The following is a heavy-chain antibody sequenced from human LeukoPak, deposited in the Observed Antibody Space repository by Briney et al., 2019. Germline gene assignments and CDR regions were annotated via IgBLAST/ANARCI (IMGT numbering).Heavy chain of an antibody. J-gene: IGHJ4*02. CDR3: ARAVIAAAGTTFDY. D-gene: IGHD6-13*01. Sequence: AASVTVSCKASGGTFSSYAIRWVRQAPGQGLEWMGRIIPILGIANYAQKFQGRVTITADKSTSTAYMELSSLRSEDTAVYYCARAVIAAAGTTFDYWGQGTLVTVSS. CDR2: IIPILGIA. CDR1: GGTFSSYA. V-gene: IGHV1-69*04.